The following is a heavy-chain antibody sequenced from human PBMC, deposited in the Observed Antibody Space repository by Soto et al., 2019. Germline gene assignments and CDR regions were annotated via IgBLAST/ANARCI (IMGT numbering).Heavy chain of an antibody. V-gene: IGHV1-69*01. CDR3: ARGSPYSSSWYPYYYGMDV. CDR2: IIPIFGTA. J-gene: IGHJ6*02. CDR1: GGTFSSYA. D-gene: IGHD6-13*01. Sequence: QVQLVQSGAEVKKPGSSVKVSCKASGGTFSSYAISWVRQAPGQGLEWMGGIIPIFGTANYAQKFQGRVTITADESTSTAYMELSSLRSEDTAVYYCARGSPYSSSWYPYYYGMDVWGQGTTVTVSS.